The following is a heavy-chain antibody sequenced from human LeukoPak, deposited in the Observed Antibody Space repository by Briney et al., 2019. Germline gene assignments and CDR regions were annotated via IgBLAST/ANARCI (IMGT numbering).Heavy chain of an antibody. D-gene: IGHD3-10*01. Sequence: SEILSLTCTVSGGSISSSSYYWGWIRQPPGKGLEWIGSIYYSGSTYYNPSLKSRVTISVDTSKNQFSLKLSSVTAADTAVYYCARQDYYGSGAFDYWGQGTLVSVSS. CDR1: GGSISSSSYY. J-gene: IGHJ4*02. CDR3: ARQDYYGSGAFDY. V-gene: IGHV4-39*01. CDR2: IYYSGST.